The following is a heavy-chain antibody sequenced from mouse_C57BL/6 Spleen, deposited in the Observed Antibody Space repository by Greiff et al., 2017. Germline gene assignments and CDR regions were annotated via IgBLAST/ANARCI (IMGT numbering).Heavy chain of an antibody. CDR1: GYSITSGYY. J-gene: IGHJ4*01. CDR2: ISYDGSN. Sequence: EVKVEESGPGLVKPSQSLSLTCSVTGYSITSGYYWNWIRQFPGNKLEWMGYISYDGSNNYNPSLKNRISITRDTSKNQFFLKLNSVTTEDTATYYCARDRRGYYAMDYWGQGTSVTVSS. CDR3: ARDRRGYYAMDY. V-gene: IGHV3-6*01.